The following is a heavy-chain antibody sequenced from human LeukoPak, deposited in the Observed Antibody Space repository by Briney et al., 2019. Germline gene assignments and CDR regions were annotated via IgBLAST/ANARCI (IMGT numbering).Heavy chain of an antibody. CDR1: GYTFTSYG. V-gene: IGHV1-18*01. D-gene: IGHD3-10*01. J-gene: IGHJ4*02. CDR3: ARGPNVLLWFGELLWEADY. Sequence: GASVKVSCKASGYTFTSYGISWVRQAPGQGLEWIGWISAYNGNTNYAQKLQGRVTMTTDTSTSTAYMELRSLRSDDTAVYYCARGPNVLLWFGELLWEADYWGQGTLVTVSS. CDR2: ISAYNGNT.